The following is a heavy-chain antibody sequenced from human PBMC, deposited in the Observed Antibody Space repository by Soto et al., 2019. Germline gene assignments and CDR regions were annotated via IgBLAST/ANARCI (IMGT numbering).Heavy chain of an antibody. CDR2: INPNSGGT. J-gene: IGHJ3*02. CDR3: ARVFEGDILPGLLSNDAFDI. Sequence: QVQLVQSGAEVKKPGASVKVSCKASGYTFTGYYMHWVRQAPGQGLEWMGWINPNSGGTNYAQKFQGRVTMTRDTSISTAYMELSRLRSDDTAVYYCARVFEGDILPGLLSNDAFDIWGQGTMVTVSS. V-gene: IGHV1-2*02. D-gene: IGHD3-9*01. CDR1: GYTFTGYY.